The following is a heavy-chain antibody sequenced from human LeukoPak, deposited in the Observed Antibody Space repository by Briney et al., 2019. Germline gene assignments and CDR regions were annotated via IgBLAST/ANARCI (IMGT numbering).Heavy chain of an antibody. CDR3: ARDGRDTAMVTRIDY. CDR2: ISYDGSNK. V-gene: IGHV3-30*04. D-gene: IGHD5-18*01. CDR1: GFTFSSYA. Sequence: GGSLRLSCAASGFTFSSYAMHWVRQAPGKGLEWVAVISYDGSNKYYADSVKGRFTISRDNSKNTLYLQMNRLRAEDTAVYYCARDGRDTAMVTRIDYWGQGTLVTVSS. J-gene: IGHJ4*02.